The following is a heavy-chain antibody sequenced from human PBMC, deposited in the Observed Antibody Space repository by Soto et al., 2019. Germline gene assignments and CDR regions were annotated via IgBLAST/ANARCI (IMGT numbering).Heavy chain of an antibody. D-gene: IGHD3-10*01. Sequence: QVQLVQSGAEVKEPGDSVRVSCEASGYTFTAYYIHWVRQAPVQVLEWMGWINPKFGDTAYAQDFQDRVSMTKDMSISTVYMEWRRLTSDATAIYYCARNMDYYYGPGSGNGHGFWGQGTTVTVCS. CDR3: ARNMDYYYGPGSGNGHGF. J-gene: IGHJ6*02. CDR2: INPKFGDT. V-gene: IGHV1-2*02. CDR1: GYTFTAYY.